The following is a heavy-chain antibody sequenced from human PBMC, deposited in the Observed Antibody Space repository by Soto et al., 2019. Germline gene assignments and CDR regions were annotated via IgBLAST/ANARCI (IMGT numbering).Heavy chain of an antibody. J-gene: IGHJ6*02. CDR1: GGSISSSNW. CDR3: ARVDCSGGSCYASYYGMDV. CDR2: IYHSGST. Sequence: QVQLQESGPGLVKPSGTLSLTCAVSGGSISSSNWWSWVRQPPGKGLEWIGGIYHSGSTNYNPSLKSRVTISVDKSKNQFSLKLSSVTAADTAVYYCARVDCSGGSCYASYYGMDVWGQGTTVTVSS. D-gene: IGHD2-15*01. V-gene: IGHV4-4*02.